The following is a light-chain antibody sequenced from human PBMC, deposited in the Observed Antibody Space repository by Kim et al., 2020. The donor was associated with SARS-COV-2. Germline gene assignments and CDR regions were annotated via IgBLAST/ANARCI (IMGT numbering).Light chain of an antibody. V-gene: IGLV3-21*04. J-gene: IGLJ3*02. CDR1: DIVTKS. Sequence: SYELTQPPSVSEAPGKTATITCGGDDIVTKSVHWYQQKPGQAPVLVIYYDTDRPSGIPERFSASNSGSTATLTVSRVEAGDEADYYCQVWDSGSDHWVFGGGTQLTVL. CDR2: YDT. CDR3: QVWDSGSDHWV.